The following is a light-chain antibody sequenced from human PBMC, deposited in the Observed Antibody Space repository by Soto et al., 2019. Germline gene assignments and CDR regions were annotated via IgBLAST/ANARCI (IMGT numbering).Light chain of an antibody. V-gene: IGKV1-39*01. CDR3: QQGYTKSPLT. CDR1: QSINIY. CDR2: GAS. J-gene: IGKJ4*01. Sequence: DIQITQSPSSPSTSIGDSVTITCRPSQSINIYLNWYQQKVGEPPRLLIFGASNLQSGFPSRFSGSGVGTHFTLTISSLQAEDFATYYCQQGYTKSPLTFAGGTKVDIK.